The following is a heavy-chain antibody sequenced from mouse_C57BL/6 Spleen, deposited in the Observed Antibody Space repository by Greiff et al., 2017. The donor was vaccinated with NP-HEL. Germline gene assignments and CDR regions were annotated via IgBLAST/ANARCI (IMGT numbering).Heavy chain of an antibody. CDR1: GYTFTSYW. V-gene: IGHV1-50*01. Sequence: QVQLQQPGAELVKPGASVKLSCKASGYTFTSYWMQWVKQRPGQGLEWIGEIDPSDSYTNYNQKFKGKATLTVDTSSSTAYMQLSSLTSGDSAVYYCARRGGGWDLDYWGQGTTLTVSS. CDR2: IDPSDSYT. CDR3: ARRGGGWDLDY. D-gene: IGHD4-1*01. J-gene: IGHJ2*01.